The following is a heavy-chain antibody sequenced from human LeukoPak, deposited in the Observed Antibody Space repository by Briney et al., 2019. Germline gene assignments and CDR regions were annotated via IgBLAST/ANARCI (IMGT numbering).Heavy chain of an antibody. J-gene: IGHJ3*02. Sequence: GRSLRLSCAASGSTFSSYSIHWVRQAPGKGLEWVAVISYDGNYKYYADSVKGRFAISRDNSKNTLSLEMNSLRAEDTAVYYCARDGAAGVWGRFDICGQGTMVTVSS. CDR1: GSTFSSYS. CDR3: ARDGAAGVWGRFDI. D-gene: IGHD2-8*01. V-gene: IGHV3-30*09. CDR2: ISYDGNYK.